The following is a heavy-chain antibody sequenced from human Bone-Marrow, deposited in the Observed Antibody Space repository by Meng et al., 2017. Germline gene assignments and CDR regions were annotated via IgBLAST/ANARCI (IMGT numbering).Heavy chain of an antibody. D-gene: IGHD4-11*01. CDR1: GGSFSDYY. CDR2: INHSGST. CDR3: ARGPTTMAHDFDY. V-gene: IGHV4-34*01. Sequence: QVHLQQSGAGLLKPSETRSLTCVCSGGSFSDYYWSWIRQPPGKGLEWIGEINHSGSTNYNPSLEGRATISVDTSQNNLSLRLSSVTAADSAVYYCARGPTTMAHDFDYWGQGTLVTVSS. J-gene: IGHJ4*02.